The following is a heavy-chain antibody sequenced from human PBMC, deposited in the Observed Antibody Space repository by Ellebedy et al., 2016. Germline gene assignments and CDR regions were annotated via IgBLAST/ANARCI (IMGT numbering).Heavy chain of an antibody. V-gene: IGHV3-74*01. J-gene: IGHJ4*02. CDR3: ARDGIVGGTTEYYFDY. Sequence: GESLKISCAASGFTFSSNWMHWVRQAPGKGLVWVSRINSDGSSTSYADSVKGRFTISRDNAKNTLYLQMNSLRAEETAVYYCARDGIVGGTTEYYFDYWGQGTQVTVSS. CDR2: INSDGSST. D-gene: IGHD1-26*01. CDR1: GFTFSSNW.